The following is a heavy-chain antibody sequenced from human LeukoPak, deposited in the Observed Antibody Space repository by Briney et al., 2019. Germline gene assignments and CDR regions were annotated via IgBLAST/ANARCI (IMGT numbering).Heavy chain of an antibody. CDR3: AKWLRGVVVPYFDS. V-gene: IGHV3-23*01. J-gene: IGHJ4*02. D-gene: IGHD3-10*01. Sequence: PGGSLRLSCAASRFTFSNSAMNWVRQAPGKGLEWVSTLSGSGINTYYADYVKGRFTISRDNSKNTLYLQMNSLGAEDTAVYYCAKWLRGVVVPYFDSWGQGTLVTVSS. CDR2: LSGSGINT. CDR1: RFTFSNSA.